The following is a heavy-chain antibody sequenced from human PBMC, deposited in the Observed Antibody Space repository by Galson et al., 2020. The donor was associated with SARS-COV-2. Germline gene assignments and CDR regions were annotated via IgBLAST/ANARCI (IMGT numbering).Heavy chain of an antibody. CDR2: INHSGST. CDR3: ARGPRIMGSYYGSGTTLDS. J-gene: IGHJ4*02. Sequence: SETLSLTCGVSGGSFSGFYWSWIRQPPGKGLEWIGEINHSGSTIYNPSLESRVAISLDTSKNQFSLKLSPVTAADTAVYYCARGPRIMGSYYGSGTTLDSWGQGTLVTVSS. D-gene: IGHD3-10*01. CDR1: GGSFSGFY. V-gene: IGHV4-34*01.